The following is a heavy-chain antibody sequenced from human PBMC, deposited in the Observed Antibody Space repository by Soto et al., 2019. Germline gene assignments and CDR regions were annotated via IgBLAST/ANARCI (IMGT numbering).Heavy chain of an antibody. CDR3: ARDHGDYAHDY. J-gene: IGHJ4*02. D-gene: IGHD4-17*01. V-gene: IGHV3-33*01. Sequence: PGGSLRLSCAASGFTFSSYGMHWVRQAPGKGLEWVAVIWYDGSNKYYADSVKGRFTISRDNSKNTLYLQMNSLRAEDTAVYYCARDHGDYAHDYWGQGTLVTVSS. CDR1: GFTFSSYG. CDR2: IWYDGSNK.